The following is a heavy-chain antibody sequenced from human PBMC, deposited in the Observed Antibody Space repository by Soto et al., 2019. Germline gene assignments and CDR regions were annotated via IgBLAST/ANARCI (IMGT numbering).Heavy chain of an antibody. CDR2: ISPYNGYT. D-gene: IGHD2-2*01. Sequence: GASVKVSCKASGYTFTSYGISWVRQAPGQGLEWMGWISPYNGYTNYAQKVQGRVSMTTDTSTNTAYMELRSLRSDDTAVYYCARLHCSSTSCRSNAFDLWGQRTMVTV. J-gene: IGHJ3*01. CDR1: GYTFTSYG. CDR3: ARLHCSSTSCRSNAFDL. V-gene: IGHV1-18*01.